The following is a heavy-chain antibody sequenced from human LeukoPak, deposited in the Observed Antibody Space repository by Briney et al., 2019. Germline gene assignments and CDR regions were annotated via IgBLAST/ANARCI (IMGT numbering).Heavy chain of an antibody. CDR1: GGSISSYY. J-gene: IGHJ4*02. V-gene: IGHV4-59*01. CDR2: IYYSGGT. CDR3: AGQWASYFDY. D-gene: IGHD1-26*01. Sequence: SETLSLTCTVSGGSISSYYWSWIRQPPGKGLEWIGYIYYSGGTNYNPSLKSRVTISVDTSKNQFSLKLSPVTAADTAVYYCAGQWASYFDYWGQGTLVTVSS.